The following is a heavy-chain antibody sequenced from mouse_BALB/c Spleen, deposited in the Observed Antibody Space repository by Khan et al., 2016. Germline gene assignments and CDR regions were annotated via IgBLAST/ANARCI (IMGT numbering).Heavy chain of an antibody. J-gene: IGHJ2*01. Sequence: EVGLGESGGGLVQPGGSLKLSCAASGFTFSSFGMSWVRQTPEKRLELVATINRNGGSTYYPDSVKGRFTISRDTAKYTLYLQMRSLKSEDTAMYYCARGGYGYHYFDYWGQGTTLTVSS. CDR2: INRNGGST. V-gene: IGHV5-6-3*01. CDR1: GFTFSSFG. D-gene: IGHD1-2*01. CDR3: ARGGYGYHYFDY.